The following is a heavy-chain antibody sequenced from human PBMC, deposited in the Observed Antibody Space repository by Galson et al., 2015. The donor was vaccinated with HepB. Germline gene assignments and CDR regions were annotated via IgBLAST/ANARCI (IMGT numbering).Heavy chain of an antibody. CDR2: ISYDGNNK. CDR1: GFTFSSYA. CDR3: AKDSAGPLDY. V-gene: IGHV3-30-3*01. D-gene: IGHD6-19*01. Sequence: LRLSCAASGFTFSSYAVHWVRQAPGKGLEWVAVISYDGNNKYYADSVKGRFTISRDNSKNTQYLQMNSLRAEDTAVYYCAKDSAGPLDYWGQGTLVTVSS. J-gene: IGHJ4*02.